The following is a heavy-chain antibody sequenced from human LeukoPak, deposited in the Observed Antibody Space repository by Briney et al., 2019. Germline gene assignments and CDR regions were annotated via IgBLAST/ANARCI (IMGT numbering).Heavy chain of an antibody. CDR3: ARGRRGPDLAFDI. D-gene: IGHD3-10*01. J-gene: IGHJ3*02. CDR2: IYSGGTT. CDR1: GFTVSSNY. Sequence: PGGSLRLSCAASGFTVSSNYMSWVRQAPGKGLQWVSVIYSGGTTYYADSVKGRCTLSRDNSKNTLYLQMNSLRAEDTAVYYCARGRRGPDLAFDIWGQGTMVTVSS. V-gene: IGHV3-53*01.